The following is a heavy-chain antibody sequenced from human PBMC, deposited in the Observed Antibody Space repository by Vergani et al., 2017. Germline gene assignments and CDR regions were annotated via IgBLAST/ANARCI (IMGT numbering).Heavy chain of an antibody. J-gene: IGHJ4*02. V-gene: IGHV1-46*01. CDR1: GYTFTSYY. CDR3: ARGAHPTDYYDSSPPLGY. Sequence: QVQLVQSGAEVKKPGASVKVSCKASGYTFTSYYMHWVRQAPGQGLEWMGIINPSGGSTSYAQKFQGRVTMTRDTSTSTVYMELSRLRSDDTAVYYCARGAHPTDYYDSSPPLGYWGQGTLVTVSS. CDR2: INPSGGST. D-gene: IGHD3-22*01.